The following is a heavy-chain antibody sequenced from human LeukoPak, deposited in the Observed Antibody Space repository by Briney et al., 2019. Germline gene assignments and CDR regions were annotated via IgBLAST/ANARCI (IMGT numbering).Heavy chain of an antibody. Sequence: GGSLRLSCAASGFTFSSYSMNWVRQAPGKGLEWVSSISSSSSYIYYADSVKGRFTISRDNAKNSLYLQMNSLRAEDTAVYYCARRSDAPNWNFDYWGQGTLVTVSS. D-gene: IGHD1-1*01. CDR2: ISSSSSYI. J-gene: IGHJ4*02. CDR3: ARRSDAPNWNFDY. V-gene: IGHV3-21*01. CDR1: GFTFSSYS.